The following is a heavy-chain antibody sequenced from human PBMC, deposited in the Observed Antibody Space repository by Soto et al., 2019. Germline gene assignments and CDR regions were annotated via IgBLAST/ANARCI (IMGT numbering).Heavy chain of an antibody. Sequence: QVQLQESGPGLVKPSETLSLTCTVSGGSISSYYWSWIRQPPGKGLEWIGYIYYSGSTNYSPPLKSRISISVDTSKTQFSLKLSSVTAADTAVYYCARLDSRGFFDSWGQGTLVTVSS. CDR2: IYYSGST. D-gene: IGHD4-4*01. V-gene: IGHV4-59*08. CDR1: GGSISSYY. CDR3: ARLDSRGFFDS. J-gene: IGHJ4*02.